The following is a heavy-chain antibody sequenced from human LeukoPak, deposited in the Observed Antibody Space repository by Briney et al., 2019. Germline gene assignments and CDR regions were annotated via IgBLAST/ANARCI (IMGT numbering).Heavy chain of an antibody. D-gene: IGHD2-2*02. CDR1: GGSFNDYY. V-gene: IGHV4-34*01. CDR3: ASFRWAIGFEY. CDR2: INHSGST. Sequence: PSETLSLTCDVYGGSFNDYYWTFIRQTPGKGLEWIGEINHSGSTNSNPSLKSRVTISVDTSKNQASLKLNSVTAADTAVYYYASFRWAIGFEYWGQGTLVTVSS. J-gene: IGHJ4*02.